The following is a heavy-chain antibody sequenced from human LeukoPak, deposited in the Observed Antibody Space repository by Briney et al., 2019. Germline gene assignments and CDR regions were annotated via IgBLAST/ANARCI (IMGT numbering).Heavy chain of an antibody. D-gene: IGHD3-10*01. Sequence: GGSLRLSRAASGFTFSNAWMSWVRQAPGKGLEWVGRIKSKTDGGTTDYAAPVKGRFTISRDDSKNTLYLQMNSLKTEDTAVYYCTTDRRWFGELLNFDYWGQGTLVTVSS. J-gene: IGHJ4*02. CDR2: IKSKTDGGTT. CDR1: GFTFSNAW. CDR3: TTDRRWFGELLNFDY. V-gene: IGHV3-15*01.